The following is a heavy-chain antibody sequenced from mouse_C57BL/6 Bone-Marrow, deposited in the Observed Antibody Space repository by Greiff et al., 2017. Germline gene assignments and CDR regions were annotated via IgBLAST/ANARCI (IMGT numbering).Heavy chain of an antibody. CDR1: GFTFSDYG. CDR2: ISNLAYSI. D-gene: IGHD2-2*01. J-gene: IGHJ4*01. Sequence: EVMLVESGGGLVQPGGSLKLSCAASGFTFSDYGMAWVRQAPRKGPEWVAFISNLAYSIYYADTVTGRFTISRENAKNTLYLEMSSLRSEDTAMYYCARQYYGYDIYAMDYWGQGTSVTVSS. CDR3: ARQYYGYDIYAMDY. V-gene: IGHV5-15*01.